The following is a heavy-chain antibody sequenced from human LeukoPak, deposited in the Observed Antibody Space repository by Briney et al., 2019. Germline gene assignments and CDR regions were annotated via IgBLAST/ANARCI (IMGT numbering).Heavy chain of an antibody. CDR2: ISSGGTTT. J-gene: IGHJ4*02. V-gene: IGHV3-48*01. CDR1: GFTFSRFY. D-gene: IGHD6-13*01. Sequence: PGGSLRLYCAASGFTFSRFYMHWVRQAPGKGLEWVSYISSGGTTTQYADSVKGRFTISRDDAKDSLSLQMNSLRAEDTAVYYCARDMGDSSWHAFDNWGQGTLITVSS. CDR3: ARDMGDSSWHAFDN.